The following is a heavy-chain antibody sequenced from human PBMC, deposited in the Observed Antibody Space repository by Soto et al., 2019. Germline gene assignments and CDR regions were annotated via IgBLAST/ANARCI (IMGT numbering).Heavy chain of an antibody. D-gene: IGHD6-13*01. CDR2: ISYDGSNK. CDR1: GFTFNTYG. V-gene: IGHV3-30*03. Sequence: SLRLSCAASGFTFNTYGMHWVRQAPGKGLEWVAVISYDGSNKYYADSVKGRFTISRDNSKNTLYLQMNSLRAEDTAVYYCARDRYSSSWTVAYYYYGMDVWGQGTTVTVSS. CDR3: ARDRYSSSWTVAYYYYGMDV. J-gene: IGHJ6*02.